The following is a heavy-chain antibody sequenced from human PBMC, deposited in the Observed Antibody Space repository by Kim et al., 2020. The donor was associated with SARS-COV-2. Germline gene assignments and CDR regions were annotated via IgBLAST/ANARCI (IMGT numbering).Heavy chain of an antibody. CDR2: INRDGTTP. Sequence: GGSLRLSCAASGFTFTDFYVHWVRQAPGQGLVWIADINRDGTTPTYADSVKDRFIISRDNAKNTVYLQMSSLRADDTAIYYCTTRRDGYNYWGQGTLVTVSS. CDR3: TTRRDGYNY. J-gene: IGHJ4*02. D-gene: IGHD5-12*01. CDR1: GFTFTDFY. V-gene: IGHV3-74*01.